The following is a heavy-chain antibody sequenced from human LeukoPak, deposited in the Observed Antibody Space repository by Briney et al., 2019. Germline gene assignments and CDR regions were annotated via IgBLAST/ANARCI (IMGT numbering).Heavy chain of an antibody. CDR3: ARDSGYYDSSGYYYVVDY. D-gene: IGHD3-22*01. CDR2: IYSGGST. Sequence: GGYLRLSCAASGFTGRSNYMSWVRQAPGKGLEWVSVIYSGGSTYYADSVKGRFAISRDNSKNTLYLQMNSLRAEDTAVYYCARDSGYYDSSGYYYVVDYWGQGTLVTVSS. J-gene: IGHJ4*02. CDR1: GFTGRSNY. V-gene: IGHV3-66*02.